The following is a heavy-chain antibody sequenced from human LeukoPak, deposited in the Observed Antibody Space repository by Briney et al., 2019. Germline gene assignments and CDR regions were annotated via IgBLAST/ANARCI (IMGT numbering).Heavy chain of an antibody. CDR3: ARRDVVATWYY. Sequence: KVSCKASGYTFTSYGISWVRQMPGKGLEWMGIIYPGDSDTRYSPSFQGQVTISADKSISTAYLQWSSLKASDTAMYYCARRDVVATWYYWGQGTLVTVSS. D-gene: IGHD5-12*01. J-gene: IGHJ4*02. V-gene: IGHV5-51*01. CDR2: IYPGDSDT. CDR1: GYTFTSYG.